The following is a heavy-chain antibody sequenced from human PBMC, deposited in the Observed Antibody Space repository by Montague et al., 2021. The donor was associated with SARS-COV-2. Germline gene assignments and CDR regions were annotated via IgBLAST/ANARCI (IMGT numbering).Heavy chain of an antibody. J-gene: IGHJ4*02. CDR3: ARQGRYFDWLLMARGHQRTEGVDY. V-gene: IGHV3-11*03. Sequence: SLRLSCAASGFTFSDYYMSWIRQAPGKGLEWVSYISSSSSHTNYADSVKGRFTISRDNAKNSLYLQMNSLRAEDTAVYYCARQGRYFDWLLMARGHQRTEGVDYWGQGTLVTVSS. CDR2: ISSSSSHT. D-gene: IGHD3-9*01. CDR1: GFTFSDYY.